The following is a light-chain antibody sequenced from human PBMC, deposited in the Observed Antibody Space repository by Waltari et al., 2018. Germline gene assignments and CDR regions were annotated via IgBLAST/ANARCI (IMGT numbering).Light chain of an antibody. CDR2: DVN. J-gene: IGLJ3*02. Sequence: HSALAQPASVSGSPGQSITISCTGTSSDVGGYNYVSWYQQHPGKAPGLMIYDVNNRPSGGSNRFSGSKSGNTASLTISGLQAEDEADYYCSSFTRTNSWVFGAGTKLTVL. V-gene: IGLV2-14*03. CDR1: SSDVGGYNY. CDR3: SSFTRTNSWV.